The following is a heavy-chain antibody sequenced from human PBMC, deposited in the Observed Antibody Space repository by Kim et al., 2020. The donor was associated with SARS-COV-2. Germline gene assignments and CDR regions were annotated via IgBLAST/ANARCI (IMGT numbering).Heavy chain of an antibody. Sequence: YAASVQGQFPISRDNAKDTVYLQMNSRRGEDTAVYHCARKDCSGGSCAFDPWGQGTLVTVSS. J-gene: IGHJ5*02. V-gene: IGHV3-74*01. D-gene: IGHD2-15*01. CDR3: ARKDCSGGSCAFDP.